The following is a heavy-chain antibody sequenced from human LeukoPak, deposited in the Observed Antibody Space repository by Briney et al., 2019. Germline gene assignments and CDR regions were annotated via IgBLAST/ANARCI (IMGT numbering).Heavy chain of an antibody. D-gene: IGHD3-10*01. Sequence: SVKVSCKASGGSFSNYAISWVRQAPGQGLEWMGGIIPILGSATYAQHFQGRVTNTMDESTTTAYMELSSLRPGDTAVFYCARGERAIPIYYWGQGTLVTVSS. CDR1: GGSFSNYA. V-gene: IGHV1-69*05. CDR2: IIPILGSA. CDR3: ARGERAIPIYY. J-gene: IGHJ4*02.